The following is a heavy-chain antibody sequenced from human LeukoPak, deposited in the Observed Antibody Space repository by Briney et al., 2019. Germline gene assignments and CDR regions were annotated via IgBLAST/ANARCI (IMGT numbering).Heavy chain of an antibody. V-gene: IGHV3-74*01. D-gene: IGHD1-26*01. CDR2: INSDESST. Sequence: PGGSLRLSCAASGFTFSTYAMTWVRQAPGKGLVWVSRINSDESSTDYADSVKGRFTISRDNAKNTLYLQMNSLRAEDTAVYYCARDLRGGSYRNFDSWGHGTLVTVSS. CDR3: ARDLRGGSYRNFDS. J-gene: IGHJ4*01. CDR1: GFTFSTYA.